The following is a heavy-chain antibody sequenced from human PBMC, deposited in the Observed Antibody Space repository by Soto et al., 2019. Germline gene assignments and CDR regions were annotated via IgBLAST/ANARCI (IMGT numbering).Heavy chain of an antibody. CDR3: ARSPNGWRIAVAGHYFDY. CDR2: IWYDGSNK. CDR1: GFTFSAYA. Sequence: GGSLRLSCAASGFTFSAYAMHWVRQAPGKGLEWVAVIWYDGSNKYYADSVKGRFTISRDNSKNTLYLQMNSLRAEDTAVFYCARSPNGWRIAVAGHYFDYWGQGTLVTVSS. V-gene: IGHV3-30*04. D-gene: IGHD6-19*01. J-gene: IGHJ4*02.